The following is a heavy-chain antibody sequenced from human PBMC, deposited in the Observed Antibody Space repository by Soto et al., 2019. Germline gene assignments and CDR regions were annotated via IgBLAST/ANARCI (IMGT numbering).Heavy chain of an antibody. D-gene: IGHD2-8*01. CDR2: IYGAGTA. CDR1: GVSITVGSP. V-gene: IGHV4-30-2*06. CDR3: ERNSEDSNGNEGHLETWGPGMQVNLYYG. J-gene: IGHJ6*01. Sequence: SWTXSVTCAFSGVSITVGSPFNCIRQSPGRDLECIGYIYGAGTAFYNPSLKSRVTISVYTSKKQFSLNLRSVSAAETAIYYCERNSEDSNGNEGHLETWGPGMQVNLYYG.